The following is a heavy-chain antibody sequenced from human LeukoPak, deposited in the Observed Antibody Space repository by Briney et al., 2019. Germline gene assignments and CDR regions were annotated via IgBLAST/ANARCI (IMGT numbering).Heavy chain of an antibody. Sequence: SGTLSLTCTVSGDPISSYYWSWIRQPAGKGLEWIGRIYSSGSTDYNPSLKSRVTMSVDKSKNKVSLRLSSVTAADTAVYYCARGQWLYRVGPFDIWGQGTLATVSS. V-gene: IGHV4-4*07. CDR3: ARGQWLYRVGPFDI. CDR2: IYSSGST. CDR1: GDPISSYY. J-gene: IGHJ3*02. D-gene: IGHD2-15*01.